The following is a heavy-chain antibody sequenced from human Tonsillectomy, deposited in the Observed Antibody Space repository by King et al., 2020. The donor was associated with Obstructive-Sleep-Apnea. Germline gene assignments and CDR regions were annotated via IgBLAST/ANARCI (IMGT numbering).Heavy chain of an antibody. Sequence: VQLVESGGGLVKPGGSLRLSCAASGFNFSDFYMSWIRQAPGKGLEWLSYIGSSSIYTNCADSVKGRFTVSRDNAKNSLYLQMNSLRAEDTAVYYCARDYGHDRETYFDYWGQGTLVTVSS. V-gene: IGHV3-11*06. CDR1: GFNFSDFY. J-gene: IGHJ4*02. D-gene: IGHD3-22*01. CDR3: ARDYGHDRETYFDY. CDR2: IGSSSIYT.